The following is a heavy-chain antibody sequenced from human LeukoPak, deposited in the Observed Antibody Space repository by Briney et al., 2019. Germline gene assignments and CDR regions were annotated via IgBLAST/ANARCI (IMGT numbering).Heavy chain of an antibody. J-gene: IGHJ6*03. D-gene: IGHD3-10*01. CDR1: GFTFSSYA. CDR2: IKQDGSEK. V-gene: IGHV3-7*01. Sequence: SGGSLRLSCAASGFTFSSYAMHWVRQAPGKGLEWVAYIKQDGSEKYYVDSVKGRFTISRDNANNSLYLQMNSLRAEETAVYYCARMYGTGSYYTPYYYYYMDVWGKGTTLTVPS. CDR3: ARMYGTGSYYTPYYYYYMDV.